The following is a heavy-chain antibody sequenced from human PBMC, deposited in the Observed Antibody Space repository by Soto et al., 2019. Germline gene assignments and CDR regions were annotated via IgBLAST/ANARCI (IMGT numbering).Heavy chain of an antibody. CDR2: ISAYNGNT. Sequence: QVQLVQSGAEVKKPGASVKVSCKASGYTCTSYGISWVRQAPGQGLEWMGWISAYNGNTNYAQKLQGRVTMTTDTSTSTAYMELRSLRSDDKAVYYCARALLLYDYIWGSYRTFDYWGQGTLVTVSS. CDR3: ARALLLYDYIWGSYRTFDY. D-gene: IGHD3-16*02. V-gene: IGHV1-18*01. CDR1: GYTCTSYG. J-gene: IGHJ4*02.